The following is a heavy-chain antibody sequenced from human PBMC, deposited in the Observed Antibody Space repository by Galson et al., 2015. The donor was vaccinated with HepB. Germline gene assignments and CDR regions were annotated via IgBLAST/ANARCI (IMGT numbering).Heavy chain of an antibody. Sequence: SLRLSCAASGFAFSSYAMHWVRQAPGEGLEWVADISYDGSNKYYADSVKGRFTISRDNSKNTLYLQMNSLRAEDTAVYYCARAADPLPNRAVPTARRYYYYDYGMDVWGQGTMVTVSS. V-gene: IGHV3-30-3*01. J-gene: IGHJ6*02. CDR3: ARAADPLPNRAVPTARRYYYYDYGMDV. D-gene: IGHD2-2*01. CDR1: GFAFSSYA. CDR2: ISYDGSNK.